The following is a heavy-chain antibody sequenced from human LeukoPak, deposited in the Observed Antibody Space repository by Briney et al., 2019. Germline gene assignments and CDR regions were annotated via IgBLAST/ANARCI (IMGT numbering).Heavy chain of an antibody. D-gene: IGHD1-26*01. J-gene: IGHJ4*02. CDR3: ARDGGPQKWELQGGSSDY. Sequence: GASVKVSCKASGYTFTSYDINWVRQAPGQGLEWMGGIIPIFGTANYAQKFQGRVTITADKSTSTAYMELSSLRSEDTAVYYCARDGGPQKWELQGGSSDYWGQGTLVTVSS. V-gene: IGHV1-69*06. CDR1: GYTFTSYD. CDR2: IIPIFGTA.